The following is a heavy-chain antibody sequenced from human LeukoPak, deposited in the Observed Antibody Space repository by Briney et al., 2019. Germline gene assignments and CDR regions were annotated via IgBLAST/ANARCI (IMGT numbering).Heavy chain of an antibody. CDR1: GITFSNYA. J-gene: IGHJ4*02. CDR2: VSGSGGTT. CDR3: GRGRPRGYSGYVIDY. V-gene: IGHV3-23*01. Sequence: GGSLRLSCAASGITFSNYAMSWVRQAPGKGLEWVSAVSGSGGTTYFADSVKGRFTISRDNAKNTLYLQMNSLRAEDTAAFYCGRGRPRGYSGYVIDYWGQGTPITVSS. D-gene: IGHD5-12*01.